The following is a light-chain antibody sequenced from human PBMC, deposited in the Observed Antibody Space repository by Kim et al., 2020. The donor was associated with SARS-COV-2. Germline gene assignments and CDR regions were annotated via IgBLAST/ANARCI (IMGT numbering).Light chain of an antibody. V-gene: IGLV3-19*01. Sequence: ALGPTVRITCQGDSLRSYYAGWYQQKPGQAPVLVIYGKNNRPSGIPDRFSGSSSGNTASLTITGAQAEDEADYYCNSRDSSGNHVVFGGGTQLTVL. CDR2: GKN. CDR3: NSRDSSGNHVV. CDR1: SLRSYY. J-gene: IGLJ2*01.